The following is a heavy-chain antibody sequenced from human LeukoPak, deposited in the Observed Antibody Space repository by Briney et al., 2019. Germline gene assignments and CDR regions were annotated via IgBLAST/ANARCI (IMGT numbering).Heavy chain of an antibody. D-gene: IGHD2-21*02. CDR3: ARLVVVTARGAFDI. Sequence: PSETLSLTCTVSGGSISSGDYYWSWIRQPPGKGLEWIGYIYHSGSTYYNPSLKSRVTISVDTSKNQFSLKLSSVTAADTAVYYCARLVVVTARGAFDIWGQGIMVTVSS. V-gene: IGHV4-30-4*01. J-gene: IGHJ3*02. CDR1: GGSISSGDYY. CDR2: IYHSGST.